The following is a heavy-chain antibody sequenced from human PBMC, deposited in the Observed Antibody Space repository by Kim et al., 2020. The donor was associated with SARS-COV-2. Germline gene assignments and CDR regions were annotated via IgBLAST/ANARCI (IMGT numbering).Heavy chain of an antibody. D-gene: IGHD2-21*02. V-gene: IGHV1-2*02. J-gene: IGHJ5*02. Sequence: AQNVKGRVTMTRGTSTSTAYMDLSSLTSDDTAVYYCARGFDAATANWFDPWGQGTLVTVSS. CDR3: ARGFDAATANWFDP.